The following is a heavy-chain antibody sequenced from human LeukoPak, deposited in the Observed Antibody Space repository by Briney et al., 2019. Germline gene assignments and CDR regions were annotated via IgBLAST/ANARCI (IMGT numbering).Heavy chain of an antibody. CDR1: GYIFTGYY. CDR2: INPNSGGT. Sequence: ASVKVSCKASGYIFTGYYIHWVRHAPGQGLEWMGWINPNSGGTNYAQKFQGRVTMTRDTSISTAYMELSRLRSDDTAVYYCARTEVVAATPSHFDYWGQGTLVTVSS. CDR3: ARTEVVAATPSHFDY. V-gene: IGHV1-2*02. J-gene: IGHJ4*02. D-gene: IGHD2-15*01.